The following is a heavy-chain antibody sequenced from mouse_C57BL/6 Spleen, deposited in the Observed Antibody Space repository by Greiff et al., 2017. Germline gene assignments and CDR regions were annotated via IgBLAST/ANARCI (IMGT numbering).Heavy chain of an antibody. J-gene: IGHJ1*03. CDR3: ARRRGYSKDWYFDV. CDR2: IYPRSGNT. CDR1: GYTFTSYG. V-gene: IGHV1-81*01. D-gene: IGHD2-5*01. Sequence: VKLVESGAELARPGASVKLSCKASGYTFTSYGISWVKQRTGQGLEWIGEIYPRSGNTYYNEKFKGKATLTADKSSSTAYMELRSLTSEDSAVYFCARRRGYSKDWYFDVWGTGTTVTVSS.